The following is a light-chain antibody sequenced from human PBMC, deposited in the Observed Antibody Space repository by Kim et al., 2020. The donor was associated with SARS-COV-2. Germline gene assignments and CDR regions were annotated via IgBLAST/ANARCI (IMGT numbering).Light chain of an antibody. Sequence: SASTGDRVTITCRASQDISNYLAWYQQKLGKGPKLLIYDASTLQSGVPSRFSGSGSGTDFTLTIIGLQSEDFATYYCQQYYDYPRTFGQGTKLEI. CDR3: QQYYDYPRT. J-gene: IGKJ2*01. CDR2: DAS. V-gene: IGKV1-8*01. CDR1: QDISNY.